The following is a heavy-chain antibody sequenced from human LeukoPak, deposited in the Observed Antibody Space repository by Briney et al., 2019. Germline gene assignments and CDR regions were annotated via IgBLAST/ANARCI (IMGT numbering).Heavy chain of an antibody. Sequence: GGSLRLSCAASGFTFSSYWMTRVRQAPGKGLEWVANINQDGSEKYYVDSVKGRFTISRDNAKNSLYLQMNSLRAEDTALYYCARSFSGWRGDYFDYWGQGTPGHRLL. CDR1: GFTFSSYW. D-gene: IGHD6-19*01. CDR2: INQDGSEK. V-gene: IGHV3-7*02. J-gene: IGHJ4*02. CDR3: ARSFSGWRGDYFDY.